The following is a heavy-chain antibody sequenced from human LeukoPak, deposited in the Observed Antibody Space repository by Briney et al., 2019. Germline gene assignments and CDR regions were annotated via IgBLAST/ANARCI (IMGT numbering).Heavy chain of an antibody. CDR2: MNPNSGNT. Sequence: ASVKVSCKASGYTFTSYDINWVRQATGQGLEWMGWMNPNSGNTGYAQKFQGRVTMTRNTSISTAYMELSSLRSEDTAVYYCAAREVEQWLGPLRYYYYGMDVWGKGTTVTVSS. CDR3: AAREVEQWLGPLRYYYYGMDV. J-gene: IGHJ6*04. D-gene: IGHD6-19*01. V-gene: IGHV1-8*01. CDR1: GYTFTSYD.